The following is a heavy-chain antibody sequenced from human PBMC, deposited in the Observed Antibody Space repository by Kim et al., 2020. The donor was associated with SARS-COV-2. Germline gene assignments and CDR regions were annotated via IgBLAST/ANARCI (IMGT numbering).Heavy chain of an antibody. V-gene: IGHV3-30*04. Sequence: GGSLRLSCAASGFTFSSYAMHWVRQAPGKGLEWVAVISYDGSNKYYADSVKGRFTISRDNSKNTLYLQMNSLRAEDTAVYYCARDRGGSQEEDSETIDYWGQGTLVTVSS. D-gene: IGHD1-26*01. J-gene: IGHJ4*02. CDR1: GFTFSSYA. CDR2: ISYDGSNK. CDR3: ARDRGGSQEEDSETIDY.